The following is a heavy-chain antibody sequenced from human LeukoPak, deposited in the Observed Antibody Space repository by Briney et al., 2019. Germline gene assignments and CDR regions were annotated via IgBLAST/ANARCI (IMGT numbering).Heavy chain of an antibody. D-gene: IGHD3-22*01. CDR2: ISSSGSTI. Sequence: EGSLRLSCAASGFTFSSYEMNWVRQAPGKGLEWVSYISSSGSTIYYADSVKGRFTISRDNAKNSLYLQMNSLRAEDTAVYYCAREGYYDSSGYRVPNWFDPWGQGTLVTVSS. CDR1: GFTFSSYE. CDR3: AREGYYDSSGYRVPNWFDP. J-gene: IGHJ5*02. V-gene: IGHV3-48*03.